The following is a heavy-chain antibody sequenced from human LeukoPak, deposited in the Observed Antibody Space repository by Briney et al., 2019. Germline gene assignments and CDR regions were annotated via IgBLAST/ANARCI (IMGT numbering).Heavy chain of an antibody. D-gene: IGHD2-15*01. CDR2: FGGSGGRT. CDR3: AKSIVVVVAAASFDY. CDR1: GFTFSSYA. V-gene: IGHV3-23*01. Sequence: GGSLRLSCAASGFTFSSYAMSWVPQAPGKGLEWVSAFGGSGGRTYYADSVKGRFTISRDNSKNTLYLQMNSLRAEDTAVYYCAKSIVVVVAAASFDYWGQGTLVTVSS. J-gene: IGHJ4*02.